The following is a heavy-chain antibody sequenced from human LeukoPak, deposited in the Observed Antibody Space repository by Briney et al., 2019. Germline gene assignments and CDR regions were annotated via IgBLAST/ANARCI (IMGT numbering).Heavy chain of an antibody. CDR2: IYYSGST. Sequence: SETLSLTCTVSGGSISSYYWSWIRQPPGKGLEWIGYIYYSGSTNYNPSLKSRVTISVDTSKNQFSLKLSSVTAADTAVYYCARVRFGLVLDAFDIWGQGTMVTVSS. CDR1: GGSISSYY. CDR3: ARVRFGLVLDAFDI. V-gene: IGHV4-59*01. D-gene: IGHD3/OR15-3a*01. J-gene: IGHJ3*02.